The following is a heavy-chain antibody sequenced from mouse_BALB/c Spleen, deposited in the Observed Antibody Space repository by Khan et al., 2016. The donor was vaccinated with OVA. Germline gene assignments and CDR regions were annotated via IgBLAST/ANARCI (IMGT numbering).Heavy chain of an antibody. Sequence: QVQLKESGAELAKPGASVKMSCKASGYSFVTYWIHWVKQRPGQGLEWIGYINPSTGYVEYNQKFKEKATLTADSSSSTAYMQLSSLTSEDSAVYHCTRLGNSYGSTFVCWGQGTTLTVSS. CDR3: TRLGNSYGSTFVC. CDR2: INPSTGYV. J-gene: IGHJ2*01. V-gene: IGHV1-7*01. CDR1: GYSFVTYW. D-gene: IGHD1-1*01.